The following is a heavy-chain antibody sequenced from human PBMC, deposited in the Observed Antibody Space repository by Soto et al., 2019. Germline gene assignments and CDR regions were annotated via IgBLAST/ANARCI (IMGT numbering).Heavy chain of an antibody. CDR1: GFTFRDFA. J-gene: IGHJ5*02. Sequence: GGSLRLSCEFSGFTFRDFAMSWVRQAPGKGLEWVSAISGSSGSTYYADSVKGRFTIASDSSKNTLHLQMNSLRADDTALYYCAKGLAVSNNFFDPWGQGTLVTVSS. CDR2: ISGSSGST. D-gene: IGHD4-4*01. CDR3: AKGLAVSNNFFDP. V-gene: IGHV3-23*01.